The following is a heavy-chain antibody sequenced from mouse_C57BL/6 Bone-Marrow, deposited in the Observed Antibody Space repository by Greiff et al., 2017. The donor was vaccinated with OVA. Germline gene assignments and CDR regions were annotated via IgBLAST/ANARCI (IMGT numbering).Heavy chain of an antibody. J-gene: IGHJ1*03. CDR3: ARRSYYGSSHWYFDV. V-gene: IGHV1-64*01. D-gene: IGHD1-1*01. Sequence: QVQLQQPGAELVKPGASVKLSCKASGYTFTSYWMHWVKQRPGQGLEWIGMIHPNSGSTNYNEKFKSKATLTVEKSSSTAYMQLSSLTSEDSAVYYCARRSYYGSSHWYFDVWGTGTTVTVSS. CDR1: GYTFTSYW. CDR2: IHPNSGST.